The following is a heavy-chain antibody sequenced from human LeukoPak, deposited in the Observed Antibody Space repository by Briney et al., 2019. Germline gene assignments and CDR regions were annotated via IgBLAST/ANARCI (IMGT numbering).Heavy chain of an antibody. CDR3: AKGYYDYVWGSYYFDY. Sequence: GGSLRLSCAASGFTFSSYAMSWVRQAPGKGREWASAISGSGGSTYYADSVKGRFTISRDNSRDTLYLQMNSLRAEDTAVYYCAKGYYDYVWGSYYFDYWGQGTLVTVSS. D-gene: IGHD3-16*01. J-gene: IGHJ4*02. CDR2: ISGSGGST. CDR1: GFTFSSYA. V-gene: IGHV3-23*01.